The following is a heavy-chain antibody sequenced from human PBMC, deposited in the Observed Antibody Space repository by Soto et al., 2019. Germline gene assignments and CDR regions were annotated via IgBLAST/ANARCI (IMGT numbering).Heavy chain of an antibody. D-gene: IGHD6-19*01. V-gene: IGHV5-51*01. CDR1: GYSLTSYW. J-gene: IGHJ3*02. Sequence: PXESLKISFKGSGYSLTSYWIGWVRQIPGKGLEWMGIIYPCASDTRYSPSFQGQVTISADKSISTAYLQWSSLKASDTAMYYCARLRHGGIAVAGTDAFDIWGQGPMVTVSS. CDR2: IYPCASDT. CDR3: ARLRHGGIAVAGTDAFDI.